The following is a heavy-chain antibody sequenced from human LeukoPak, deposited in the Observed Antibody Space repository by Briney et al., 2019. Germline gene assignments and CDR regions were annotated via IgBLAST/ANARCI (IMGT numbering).Heavy chain of an antibody. Sequence: SETLSLTCAVYGGSFSGYYWSWIRQPPGKGLEWIGEINHSGSTNYNPSLKSRVTISVDTSKNQFSLKLSSVTAADTAVYYCARAYNFRDAFNIWGQGTMVTVSS. CDR1: GGSFSGYY. V-gene: IGHV4-34*01. D-gene: IGHD1-20*01. CDR3: ARAYNFRDAFNI. CDR2: INHSGST. J-gene: IGHJ3*02.